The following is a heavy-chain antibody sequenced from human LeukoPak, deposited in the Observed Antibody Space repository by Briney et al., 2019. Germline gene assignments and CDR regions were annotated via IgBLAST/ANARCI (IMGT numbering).Heavy chain of an antibody. CDR2: IYPGDSDT. Sequence: GESLKISCKGSGYSFTSYWIGWVRQMPGKGLEWMGIIYPGDSDTRYSPSFQGQVTISADKSNSTAYLQWSSLKASDTAMYYCARLWEDSSGYYLLGGFDYWGQGTLVTVSS. V-gene: IGHV5-51*01. CDR1: GYSFTSYW. J-gene: IGHJ4*02. D-gene: IGHD3-22*01. CDR3: ARLWEDSSGYYLLGGFDY.